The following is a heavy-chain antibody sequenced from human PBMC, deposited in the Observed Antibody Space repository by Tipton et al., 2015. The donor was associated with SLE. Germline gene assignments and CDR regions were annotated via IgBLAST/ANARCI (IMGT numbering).Heavy chain of an antibody. CDR2: IYYSGST. CDR3: ARGDAGRSDY. V-gene: IGHV4-39*07. CDR1: GGSISSHY. Sequence: TLSLTCTVSGGSISSHYWGWIRQPPGKGLEWIGSIYYSGSTYYNPSLKSRVTISVDTSKNQFSLKLSSVTAADTAVYYCARGDAGRSDYWGQGTLVTVSS. D-gene: IGHD3-10*01. J-gene: IGHJ4*02.